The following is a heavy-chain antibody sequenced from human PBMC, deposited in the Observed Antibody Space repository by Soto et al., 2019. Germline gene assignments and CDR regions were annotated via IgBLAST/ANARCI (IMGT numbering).Heavy chain of an antibody. CDR1: GFTFSTYA. CDR3: ARDKSPYSSGWHNRHFDY. J-gene: IGHJ4*02. Sequence: QVQLVESGGGVVQPGRSLRLSCAASGFTFSTYAMHWVRQAPGKGLEWVAVISYDGSNKYYAVSVKGRFTISRDNSKNTLYLQMNSLRAEDTAVYYCARDKSPYSSGWHNRHFDYWGQGTLVTVSS. CDR2: ISYDGSNK. D-gene: IGHD6-19*01. V-gene: IGHV3-30-3*01.